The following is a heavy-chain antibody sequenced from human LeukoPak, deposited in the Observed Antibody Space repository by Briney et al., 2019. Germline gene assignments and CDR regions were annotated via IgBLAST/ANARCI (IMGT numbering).Heavy chain of an antibody. CDR3: ARAVHSNYYYYYYMDV. D-gene: IGHD4-11*01. J-gene: IGHJ6*03. Sequence: PGGSLRLSCAASGFTFSSYNMNWVRQAPGKGLEWVSYISSSSSTIYYADSVKGRFTISRDNAKNSLYLQMDSLRAEDTAVYYCARAVHSNYYYYYYMDVWGKGTTVTVSS. V-gene: IGHV3-48*01. CDR2: ISSSSSTI. CDR1: GFTFSSYN.